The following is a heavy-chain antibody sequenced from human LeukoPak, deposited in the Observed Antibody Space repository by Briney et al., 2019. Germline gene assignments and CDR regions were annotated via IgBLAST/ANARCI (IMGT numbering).Heavy chain of an antibody. CDR2: ILYTGST. Sequence: SETLSLICTVSGYSISSPTYYWAWIRQPPGKGLEYIGRILYTGSTYYNPSLKSRVTISVDTSGNQFSVKLTSVTATDTALYYCASLYGSGSYSFDYWGQGTLVTVSS. D-gene: IGHD3-10*01. J-gene: IGHJ4*02. CDR3: ASLYGSGSYSFDY. V-gene: IGHV4-39*01. CDR1: GYSISSPTYY.